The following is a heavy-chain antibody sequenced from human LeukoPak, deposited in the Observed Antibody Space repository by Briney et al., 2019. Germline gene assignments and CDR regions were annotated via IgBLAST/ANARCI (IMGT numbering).Heavy chain of an antibody. D-gene: IGHD6-13*01. Sequence: GGSLRLSCAASGFTFSSYGMHWVRQAPGKGLEWVAFIRYDGSNKYYADSVKGRFTISRDNSKNTLYLQMNSLRAEDTALYYCARSIAAAALVDYWGQGTLVTVSS. V-gene: IGHV3-30*02. CDR2: IRYDGSNK. CDR1: GFTFSSYG. J-gene: IGHJ4*02. CDR3: ARSIAAAALVDY.